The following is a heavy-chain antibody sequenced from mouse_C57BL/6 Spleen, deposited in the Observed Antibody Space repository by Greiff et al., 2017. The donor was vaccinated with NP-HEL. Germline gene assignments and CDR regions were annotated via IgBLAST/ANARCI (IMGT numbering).Heavy chain of an antibody. CDR3: ARDRLTGTFDY. CDR2: ISDGGSYT. Sequence: EVNLVESGGGLVKPGGSLKLSCAASGFTFSSYAMSWVRQTPEKRLEWVATISDGGSYTYYPDNVKGRFTISRDNAKNNLYLQMSHLKSEDTAMYYCARDRLTGTFDYWGQGTTLTVSS. D-gene: IGHD4-1*01. V-gene: IGHV5-4*01. CDR1: GFTFSSYA. J-gene: IGHJ2*01.